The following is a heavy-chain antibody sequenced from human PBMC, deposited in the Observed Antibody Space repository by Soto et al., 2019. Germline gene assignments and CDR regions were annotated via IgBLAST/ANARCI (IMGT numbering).Heavy chain of an antibody. CDR2: IGSSGGYI. Sequence: GGSLRLSCAVSGFIFSDFSMNWVRQAPGKGLEWVASIGSSGGYIFYADSVKGRFTISRDNAKKSLDLQINSLRAEDKAVYYCAREKKHQSLGGRFGMDVWGPGTTVTVSS. J-gene: IGHJ6*02. D-gene: IGHD2-2*01. CDR3: AREKKHQSLGGRFGMDV. V-gene: IGHV3-21*01. CDR1: GFIFSDFS.